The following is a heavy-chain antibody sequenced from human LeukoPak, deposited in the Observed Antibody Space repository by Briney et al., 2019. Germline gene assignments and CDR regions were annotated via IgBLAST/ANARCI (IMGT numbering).Heavy chain of an antibody. CDR1: LGTFISYA. CDR3: ARGGSGWSYYYDMDV. Sequence: SSVTVSCMASLGTFISYAISWVRQAPGQGREWLGGIIPIFGTANYAQKFQGRVTITKDESPKTAYMERSSLRAEATAEYYCARGGSGWSYYYDMDVWGKGTTVTVSS. V-gene: IGHV1-69*05. CDR2: IIPIFGTA. J-gene: IGHJ6*03. D-gene: IGHD6-19*01.